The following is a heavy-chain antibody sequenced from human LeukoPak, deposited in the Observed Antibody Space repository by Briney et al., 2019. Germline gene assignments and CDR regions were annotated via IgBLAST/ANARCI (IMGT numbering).Heavy chain of an antibody. CDR1: GFTVSSNY. J-gene: IGHJ4*02. CDR3: ARDSTEGIAAAGTGY. V-gene: IGHV3-53*01. CDR2: IYSGGST. D-gene: IGHD6-13*01. Sequence: GGSLRLSCAASGFTVSSNYMSWVRQAPGKGLEWVSVIYSGGSTYYADSVKGRFTISRDNSKNTLYLQMNSLRAEDTAVYYCARDSTEGIAAAGTGYWGQGTLVTVSS.